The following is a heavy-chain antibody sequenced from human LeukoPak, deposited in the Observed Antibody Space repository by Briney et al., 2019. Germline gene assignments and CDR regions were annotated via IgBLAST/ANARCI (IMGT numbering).Heavy chain of an antibody. CDR1: GGSFSGYY. D-gene: IGHD2-2*01. Sequence: PLETLSLTCAVYGGSFSGYYWSWIRQPPGKGLEWIGEINHSGSTNYNPSLKSRVTISVDTSKNQFSLKLSSVTAADTAVYYCARARWGYCSSTSCPLYYFDYWGEGTLVTVSS. J-gene: IGHJ4*02. CDR2: INHSGST. V-gene: IGHV4-34*01. CDR3: ARARWGYCSSTSCPLYYFDY.